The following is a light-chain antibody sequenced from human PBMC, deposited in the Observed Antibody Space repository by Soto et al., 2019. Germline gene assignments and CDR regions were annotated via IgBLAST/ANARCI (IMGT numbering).Light chain of an antibody. J-gene: IGKJ1*01. CDR3: QQSYSTRRT. Sequence: DIQMTQSPSSLSASVGDRVTITCRASQSISSYLNWYQQKPGKAPKLLIYAASSLQSGVPPRFSGSGSGTDFTLTISSLQPEDFATYYCQQSYSTRRTFGQGTKVEIK. V-gene: IGKV1-39*01. CDR2: AAS. CDR1: QSISSY.